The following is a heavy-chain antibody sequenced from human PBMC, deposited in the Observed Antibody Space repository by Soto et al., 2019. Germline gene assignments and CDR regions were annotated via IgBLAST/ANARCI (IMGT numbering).Heavy chain of an antibody. CDR3: SRDGIHPARYYYYYYIDV. J-gene: IGHJ6*03. CDR1: GFTFSSYA. CDR2: ISYDGSNK. Sequence: GGSLRLSCAASGFTFSSYAMHWVRQAPGKGLEWVAVISYDGSNKYYADSVKGRFTISRDNSKNTLYLQMNSLRAEDTAVFYCSRDGIHPARYYYYYYIDVWGKGTTVTVSS. V-gene: IGHV3-30*04.